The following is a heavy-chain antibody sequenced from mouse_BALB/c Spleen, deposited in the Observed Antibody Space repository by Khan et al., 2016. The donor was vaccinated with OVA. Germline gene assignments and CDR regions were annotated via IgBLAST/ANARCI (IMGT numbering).Heavy chain of an antibody. Sequence: EVELVESGGDLVKPGGSLKLSCAASGFTFSTYGMSWVRQAPDKRLEWVATVSTGGSYTYYPDSVKGRFTISRDNAKNTLYLQMRGLRCEDTAMFYCTRLAYYYESEGFAYWGEGRLVTVSA. CDR3: TRLAYYYESEGFAY. CDR2: VSTGGSYT. CDR1: GFTFSTYG. V-gene: IGHV5-6*01. J-gene: IGHJ3*01. D-gene: IGHD1-1*01.